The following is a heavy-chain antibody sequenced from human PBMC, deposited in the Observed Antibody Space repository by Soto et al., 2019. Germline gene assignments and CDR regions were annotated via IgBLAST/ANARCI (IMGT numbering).Heavy chain of an antibody. J-gene: IGHJ6*02. CDR3: ASPIHLWSANYYYGMDV. D-gene: IGHD5-18*01. V-gene: IGHV1-69*01. CDR1: GGTFSSYA. Sequence: QVQLVQSGAEVKKPGSSVKVSCKASGGTFSSYAISWVRQAPGQGLEWMGGIIPIFGTANYAQKFQGRVTITADEATSTAYMELSSLRSEDTAVYYFASPIHLWSANYYYGMDVWGQGTTVTVSS. CDR2: IIPIFGTA.